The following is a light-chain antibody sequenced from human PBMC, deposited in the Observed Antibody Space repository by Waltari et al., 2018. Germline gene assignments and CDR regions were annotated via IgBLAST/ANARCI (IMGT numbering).Light chain of an antibody. J-gene: IGLJ1*01. V-gene: IGLV2-14*03. CDR3: SSYTSSSTRV. Sequence: QSALTQPASVSGSPGQSISISCTGTSSDVGGYNFVSWYQQHPGKAPQLMIYDVANQPSGVSIVFSGSKSSNTASLTISGLQAEDEADYYCSSYTSSSTRVFGTGTKVTVL. CDR1: SSDVGGYNF. CDR2: DVA.